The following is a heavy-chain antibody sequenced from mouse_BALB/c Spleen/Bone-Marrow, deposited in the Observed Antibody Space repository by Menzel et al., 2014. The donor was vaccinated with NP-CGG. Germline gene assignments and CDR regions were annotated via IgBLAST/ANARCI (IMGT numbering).Heavy chain of an antibody. D-gene: IGHD2-4*01. CDR3: AREGLRRRAAMDY. V-gene: IGHV5-9-4*01. J-gene: IGHJ4*01. Sequence: EVQLQQSGGGLVKPGGSLKLSCAASGFTFSSYAMSWVRQSPEKRLEWVAEISSGGSYTYYPDTVTGRFTISRDNAKNTLYLEMSSLRSEDTAMYYCAREGLRRRAAMDYWGQGTSVTLSS. CDR1: GFTFSSYA. CDR2: ISSGGSYT.